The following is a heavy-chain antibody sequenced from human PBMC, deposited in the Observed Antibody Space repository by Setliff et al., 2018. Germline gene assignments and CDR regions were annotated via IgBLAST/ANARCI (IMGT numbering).Heavy chain of an antibody. CDR3: AGGTCHYYFDY. Sequence: PGGSLRLSCVASGFTFSNYAMAWVRQAPGKGLEWVSAISGSGDSTYYADSVKGRFTISRDNSKNTLYLQLNSLRAEDAAIYYCAGGTCHYYFDYWGQGTLVT. CDR1: GFTFSNYA. CDR2: ISGSGDST. D-gene: IGHD2-15*01. J-gene: IGHJ4*02. V-gene: IGHV3-23*01.